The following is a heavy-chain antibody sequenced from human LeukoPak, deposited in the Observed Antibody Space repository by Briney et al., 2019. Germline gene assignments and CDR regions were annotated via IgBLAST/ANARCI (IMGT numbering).Heavy chain of an antibody. D-gene: IGHD4-17*01. CDR3: ARAGTVTTADFDY. CDR2: INHGGST. Sequence: SETLSLTCAVYGGSFSGDFWSWIRQSPGKGLEWIGEINHGGSTTYNPSLQSRVTMSVDTSTNQISLKMTSVTAADTAVYYCARAGTVTTADFDYWGQGTLVTVSS. CDR1: GGSFSGDF. J-gene: IGHJ4*02. V-gene: IGHV4-34*01.